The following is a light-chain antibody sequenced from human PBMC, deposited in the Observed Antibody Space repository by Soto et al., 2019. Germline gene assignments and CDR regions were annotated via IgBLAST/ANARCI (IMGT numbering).Light chain of an antibody. V-gene: IGKV3-20*01. CDR3: HQYGNSPWT. J-gene: IGKJ1*01. CDR1: QSGFGNY. CDR2: EAS. Sequence: LTQSPGTPSFSPEDTGTLSCGAIQSGFGNYLAWFQKKPGQAPRLIIYEASTRATGIPDRISGSGSGTDFTLTISRLEPEDFAVYYCHQYGNSPWTLGQGTKVDIK.